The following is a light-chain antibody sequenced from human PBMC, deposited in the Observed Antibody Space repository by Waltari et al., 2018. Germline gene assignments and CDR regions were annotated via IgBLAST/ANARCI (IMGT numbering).Light chain of an antibody. CDR2: EVS. Sequence: QSALTQPTSVSGSPGQSITITCVGIIGDTNDYDRVSWYQQFPGEVPRLLLYEVSKRPSGVSPRFSGSKSGATASLVIAGLQSADEATYYCSSHTKGDTWVCGGAT. CDR1: IGDTNDYDR. J-gene: IGLJ3*02. CDR3: SSHTKGDTWV. V-gene: IGLV2-14*03.